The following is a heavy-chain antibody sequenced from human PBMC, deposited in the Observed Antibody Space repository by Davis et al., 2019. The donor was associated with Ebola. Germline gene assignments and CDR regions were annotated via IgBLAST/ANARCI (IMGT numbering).Heavy chain of an antibody. J-gene: IGHJ5*02. CDR2: ISGIATTV. V-gene: IGHV3-11*04. D-gene: IGHD3-9*01. Sequence: GESLKISCARSGFTFSDYYMSWIRQAPGKGLEWVSFISGIATTVSYADSVRGRFTISRDNAKNTLFLQMNSLTADDSAVYYCTRDFDWQDGSWGQGTLVTVSS. CDR3: TRDFDWQDGS. CDR1: GFTFSDYY.